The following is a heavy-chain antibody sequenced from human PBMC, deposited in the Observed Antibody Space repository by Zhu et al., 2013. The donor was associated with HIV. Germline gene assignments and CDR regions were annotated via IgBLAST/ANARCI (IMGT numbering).Heavy chain of an antibody. CDR3: ARVQWRSGTNSVLDS. V-gene: IGHV1-18*01. Sequence: QVQLVQSGAEVKKAGASVKVSCKASGYTFTRYGISWVRQAPGQRLEWMGWISAYSGNTNYARKLQDRITMTTDTVTNTAYMELRSLRSDDTAVYYCARVQWRSGTNSVLDSVGHGTLVTVSS. J-gene: IGHJ4*03. CDR1: GYTFTRYG. D-gene: IGHD6-19*01. CDR2: ISAYSGNT.